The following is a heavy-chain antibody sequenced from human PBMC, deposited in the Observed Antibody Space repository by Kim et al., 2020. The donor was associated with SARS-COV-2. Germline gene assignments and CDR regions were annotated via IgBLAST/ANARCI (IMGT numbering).Heavy chain of an antibody. CDR3: AKDSGSSGYYYPFDY. D-gene: IGHD3-22*01. J-gene: IGHJ4*02. V-gene: IGHV3-23*01. Sequence: DSVKGRFTISRDNSKNTLYLQMNSLRAEDTAVYYCAKDSGSSGYYYPFDYWGQGTLVTVSS.